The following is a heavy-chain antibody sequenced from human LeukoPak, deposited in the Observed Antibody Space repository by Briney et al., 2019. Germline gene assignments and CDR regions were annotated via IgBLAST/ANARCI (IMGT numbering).Heavy chain of an antibody. Sequence: SVKVTCKASGGTFSSYAISWVRQAPGQGLEWMGRIIPILGIANYAQKFQGRVTITADKSTSTAYMELSSLRSEDTAVYYCARDDDSSGSLLGVDYWGQGTLVTVSS. D-gene: IGHD3-22*01. J-gene: IGHJ4*02. CDR2: IIPILGIA. V-gene: IGHV1-69*04. CDR3: ARDDDSSGSLLGVDY. CDR1: GGTFSSYA.